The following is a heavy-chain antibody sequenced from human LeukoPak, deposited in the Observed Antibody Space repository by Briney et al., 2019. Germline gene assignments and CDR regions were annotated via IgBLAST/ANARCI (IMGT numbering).Heavy chain of an antibody. D-gene: IGHD3-3*01. CDR1: GFTFSDYY. Sequence: SGGSLRLSCAASGFTFSDYYLSWIRQAPGKGLEWVAVISYDGSNKYYADSVKGRFTISRDNSKNTLYLQMDSLRDEDTAVYYCARGDFWSGYYTGLYWGQGTLVTVSS. V-gene: IGHV3-30*14. CDR2: ISYDGSNK. J-gene: IGHJ4*02. CDR3: ARGDFWSGYYTGLY.